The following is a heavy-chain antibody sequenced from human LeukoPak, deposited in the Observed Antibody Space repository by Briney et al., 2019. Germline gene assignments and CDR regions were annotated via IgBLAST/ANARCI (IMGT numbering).Heavy chain of an antibody. CDR1: GGSISSSIYY. V-gene: IGHV4-39*07. D-gene: IGHD2-2*01. CDR3: ATYRTSFIYWYFDL. J-gene: IGHJ2*01. CDR2: VFYNGAT. Sequence: SETLSLTCIVSGGSISSSIYYWAWVRQPPGKGLEWIGTVFYNGATQYSPSLKSRVSLSVDTSKNQFSLELSSVTAADTAVYYCATYRTSFIYWYFDLWGRGTLVTVSS.